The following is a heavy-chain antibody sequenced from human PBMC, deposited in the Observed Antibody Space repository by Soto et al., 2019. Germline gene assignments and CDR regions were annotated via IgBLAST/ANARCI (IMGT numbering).Heavy chain of an antibody. Sequence: EVQLVESGGGLVQPGGSLRLSCAASGFSFTSYWMHWVRQAPGKGLVWVSRINTDGSSTSYADSVKGRFTISRDNAKNTLFLQMNSLRAEETDIYYCAERELNSTGLFHWGQGTLVSVSS. D-gene: IGHD1-26*01. V-gene: IGHV3-74*01. J-gene: IGHJ4*02. CDR2: INTDGSST. CDR1: GFSFTSYW. CDR3: AERELNSTGLFH.